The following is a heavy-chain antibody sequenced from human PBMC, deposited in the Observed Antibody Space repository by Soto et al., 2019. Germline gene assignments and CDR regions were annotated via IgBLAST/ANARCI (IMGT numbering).Heavy chain of an antibody. Sequence: GGSLRLSCAASGFTFSDYYMSWIRQAPGKGLEWVSYISSSGSTIYYADSVKGRFTISRDNAQNSLYLQMNSLRAEDTAVYYCARDLDPSSSSSDYWGQGTLVTVSS. D-gene: IGHD6-6*01. CDR3: ARDLDPSSSSSDY. CDR2: ISSSGSTI. J-gene: IGHJ4*02. V-gene: IGHV3-11*01. CDR1: GFTFSDYY.